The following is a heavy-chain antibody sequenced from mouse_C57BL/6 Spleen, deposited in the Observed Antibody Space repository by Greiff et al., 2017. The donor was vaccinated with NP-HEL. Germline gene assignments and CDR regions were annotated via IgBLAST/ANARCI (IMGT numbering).Heavy chain of an antibody. V-gene: IGHV1-82*01. D-gene: IGHD2-1*01. J-gene: IGHJ1*03. CDR3: ARDGNYVWYFDV. CDR1: GYAFSSSW. CDR2: IYPGDGDT. Sequence: VQGVESGPELVKPGASVKISCKASGYAFSSSWMNWVKQRPGKGLEWIGRIYPGDGDTNYNGKFKGKATLTADKSSSTAYMQLSSLTSEDSAVYFCARDGNYVWYFDVWGTGTTVTVSS.